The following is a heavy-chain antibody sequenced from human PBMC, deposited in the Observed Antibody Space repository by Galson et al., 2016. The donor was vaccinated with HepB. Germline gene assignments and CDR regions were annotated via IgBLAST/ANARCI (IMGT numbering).Heavy chain of an antibody. J-gene: IGHJ2*01. CDR3: AKDQTTYDPGWYFDI. CDR2: ISGSGDSA. CDR1: GFTFSSYA. V-gene: IGHV3-23*01. D-gene: IGHD3-3*01. Sequence: SLRLSCAASGFTFSSYAMTWVRQAPGKGLEWVSGISGSGDSAYYGDSVKGRFSISRDNSKNTLYLKMNSLRADATAVYFCAKDQTTYDPGWYFDIWGRGTLVTVSS.